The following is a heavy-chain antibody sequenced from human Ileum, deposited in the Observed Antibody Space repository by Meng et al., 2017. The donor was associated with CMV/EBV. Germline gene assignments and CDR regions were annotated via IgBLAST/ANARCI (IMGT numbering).Heavy chain of an antibody. CDR3: ARAGGYDSSGYTYYFDF. CDR1: GFTFEDYG. D-gene: IGHD3-22*01. J-gene: IGHJ4*02. CDR2: INWSGGRT. V-gene: IGHV3-20*01. Sequence: GESLKISCAASGFTFEDYGINWVRQVPGKGLEWVAGINWSGGRTRYADSVEGRFSISRDNAKTSLYLQMNSLRAEDTALYHCARAGGYDSSGYTYYFDFWGQGTLVT.